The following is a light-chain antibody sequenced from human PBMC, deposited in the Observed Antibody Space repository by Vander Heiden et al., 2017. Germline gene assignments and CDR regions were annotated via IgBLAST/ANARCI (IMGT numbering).Light chain of an antibody. J-gene: IGLJ3*02. V-gene: IGLV3-25*03. CDR1: AVAKQY. CDR3: QSADSSGTYKV. CDR2: KDS. Sequence: SYELTQPPSVSVSLGPTARITCSGDAVAKQYAYWYQQKPGQAPVLVIYKDSERPSGIPERVSGSSSGTTVTLTISRVQAEDEADYYCQSADSSGTYKVVGGGTKLTVL.